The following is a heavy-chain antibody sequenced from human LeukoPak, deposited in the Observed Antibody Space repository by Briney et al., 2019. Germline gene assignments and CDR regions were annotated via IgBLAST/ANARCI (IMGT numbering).Heavy chain of an antibody. J-gene: IGHJ6*02. D-gene: IGHD6-13*01. CDR2: ISYDGSNK. CDR1: GFTFSSYG. V-gene: IGHV3-30*18. Sequence: GRSLRLSCAASGFTFSSYGMHWVRQAPGKGLEWVAVISYDGSNKYYADSVKGRFTISRDNSKNTLYLQMNSLRAEDTAVYYCAKDHYSSSWREDGMDVWGQGTTVTVSS. CDR3: AKDHYSSSWREDGMDV.